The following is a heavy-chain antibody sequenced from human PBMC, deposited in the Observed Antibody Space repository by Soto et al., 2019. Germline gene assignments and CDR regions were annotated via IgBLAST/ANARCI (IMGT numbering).Heavy chain of an antibody. CDR3: ARDGDSGYDPGAWGWFDP. CDR2: IYYSGST. Sequence: QVQLQESGPGLVKPSQTLSLTCTVSGGSISSGGYYWSWIRQHPGKGLEWIGYIYYSGSTYYNPSLKSRVTISVDTSKNQFSLKLSSVTAADTAVYYCARDGDSGYDPGAWGWFDPWGQGTLVTVSS. V-gene: IGHV4-31*03. D-gene: IGHD5-12*01. CDR1: GGSISSGGYY. J-gene: IGHJ5*02.